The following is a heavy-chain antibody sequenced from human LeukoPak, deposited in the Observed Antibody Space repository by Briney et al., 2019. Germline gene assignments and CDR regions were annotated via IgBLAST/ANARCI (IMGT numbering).Heavy chain of an antibody. D-gene: IGHD3-10*01. CDR3: TTADYYGSGSTRGEEY. J-gene: IGHJ4*02. V-gene: IGHV3-15*01. Sequence: GGSLRLSCAASGFTFSNAWMSWVRQAPGKGLEWVGRIKSKTDGGTTDYAAPVKGRFTISRDDSKNTLYLQMNSLKTEDTAVYYCTTADYYGSGSTRGEEYWGQGTLVTVSS. CDR1: GFTFSNAW. CDR2: IKSKTDGGTT.